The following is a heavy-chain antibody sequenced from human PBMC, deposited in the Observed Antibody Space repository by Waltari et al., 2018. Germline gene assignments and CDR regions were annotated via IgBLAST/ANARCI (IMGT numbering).Heavy chain of an antibody. Sequence: QLQLQESGPGLVKPSETLSLTCTVCGGSMSSSYYYWGWIRQPPGKGLEWIGNIYYSGRTYYNPSLKSRVTISVDTSKNQFSLKLTSVTAADTAVYYCARQAANWFDPWGQGSLVTVSS. D-gene: IGHD6-25*01. CDR3: ARQAANWFDP. CDR1: GGSMSSSYYY. CDR2: IYYSGRT. V-gene: IGHV4-39*01. J-gene: IGHJ5*02.